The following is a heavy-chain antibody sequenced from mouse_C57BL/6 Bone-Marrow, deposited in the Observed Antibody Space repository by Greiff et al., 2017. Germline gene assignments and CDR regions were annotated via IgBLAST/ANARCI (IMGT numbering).Heavy chain of an antibody. Sequence: EVQRVASGAELVRPGASVKLSCTASGFNIQDDYMHWVKQRPEQGLEWIGWIDPENGDTEYASKFQGKATITADTSSNTAYLQLSSLTSEDTAVYYCTTADYYGSSSGYWGQGTTLTVSS. CDR1: GFNIQDDY. V-gene: IGHV14-4*01. CDR3: TTADYYGSSSGY. D-gene: IGHD1-1*01. CDR2: IDPENGDT. J-gene: IGHJ2*01.